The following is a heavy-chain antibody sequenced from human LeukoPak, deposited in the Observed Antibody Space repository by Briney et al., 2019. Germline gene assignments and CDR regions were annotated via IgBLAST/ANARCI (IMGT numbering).Heavy chain of an antibody. J-gene: IGHJ4*02. Sequence: PSETLSLTCAVYGGSFSGYYWSWIRQPPGKGLEWIGEINHSGSTNYNPSLKSRVTISVDTSKNQFSLKLSSVTAADTAVYYCARDSGYGDYVDYFDYWGQGTLVTVSS. V-gene: IGHV4-34*01. D-gene: IGHD4-17*01. CDR1: GGSFSGYY. CDR3: ARDSGYGDYVDYFDY. CDR2: INHSGST.